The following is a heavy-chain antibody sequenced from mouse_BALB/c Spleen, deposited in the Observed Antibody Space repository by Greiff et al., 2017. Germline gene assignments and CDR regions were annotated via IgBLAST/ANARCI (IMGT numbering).Heavy chain of an antibody. CDR3: ARWRYDGGAY. CDR2: ISSGSSTI. D-gene: IGHD2-14*01. CDR1: GFTFSSFG. V-gene: IGHV5-17*02. J-gene: IGHJ3*01. Sequence: EVKLMESGGGLVQPGGSRKLSCAASGFTFSSFGMHWVRQAPEKGLEWVAYISSGSSTIYYADTVKGRFTISRDNPKNTLFLQMTSLRSEDTAMYYCARWRYDGGAYWGQGTLVTVSA.